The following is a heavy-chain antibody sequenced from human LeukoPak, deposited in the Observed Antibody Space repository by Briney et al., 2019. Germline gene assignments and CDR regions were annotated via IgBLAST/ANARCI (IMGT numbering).Heavy chain of an antibody. CDR1: GFTFSSYA. Sequence: PGGSLRLSCAASGFTFSSYAMSWVRQAPGKGLEWVSAISGSGGSTYYADSVKGRFTISRDNSKNTLYLQMNSLRAEDTAVYYCAKDPIHLYYDFWSGPFDYWGQGTLVTVSS. CDR2: ISGSGGST. V-gene: IGHV3-23*01. D-gene: IGHD3-3*01. J-gene: IGHJ4*02. CDR3: AKDPIHLYYDFWSGPFDY.